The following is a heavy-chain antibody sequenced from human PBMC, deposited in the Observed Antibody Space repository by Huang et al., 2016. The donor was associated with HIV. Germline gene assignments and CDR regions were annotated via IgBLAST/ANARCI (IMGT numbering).Heavy chain of an antibody. CDR2: IKSKTDGGKT. J-gene: IGHJ3*02. D-gene: IGHD6-19*01. CDR1: GFTFRNAW. V-gene: IGHV3-15*01. CDR3: TTESESSGWTMDHDAFDI. Sequence: EVQLVESGGGLVKPGGSLRLSCAASGFTFRNAWMSWVRQAPGKGLEWVGRIKSKTDGGKTDYAAPVKGRFTISRDDSKNTLYLQMNSLKTEDTAVYYCTTESESSGWTMDHDAFDIWGQGTMVTVSS.